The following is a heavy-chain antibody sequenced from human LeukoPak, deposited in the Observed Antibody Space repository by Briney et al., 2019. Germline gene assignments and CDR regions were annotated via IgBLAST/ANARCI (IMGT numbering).Heavy chain of an antibody. J-gene: IGHJ4*02. Sequence: SQTLSLTCAISGDSVSSNSVSWNWIRQSPSRGLEWLGRTYYRSKWYYDYALSVKSRITVNPDTSKNQFSLQLNSVTPEDAAVYYCARDRPNSSGWTPLDYWGQGTLVTVSS. V-gene: IGHV6-1*01. CDR2: TYYRSKWYY. CDR3: ARDRPNSSGWTPLDY. D-gene: IGHD6-19*01. CDR1: GDSVSSNSVS.